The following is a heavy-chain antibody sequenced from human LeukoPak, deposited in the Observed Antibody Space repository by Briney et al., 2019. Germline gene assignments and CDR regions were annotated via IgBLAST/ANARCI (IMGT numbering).Heavy chain of an antibody. D-gene: IGHD5-12*01. CDR3: ARNNGGGEGLWKQWQDAFDI. CDR2: ISSSSSYI. CDR1: GFTFSSYS. Sequence: GGSLRLSCAASGFTFSSYSMNWVRQAPGKGLEWVSSISSSSSYIYYADSVKGRFTISRDNAKNSLYLQMNSLRAEDTAVYYCARNNGGGEGLWKQWQDAFDIWGQGTMVTVSS. V-gene: IGHV3-21*01. J-gene: IGHJ3*02.